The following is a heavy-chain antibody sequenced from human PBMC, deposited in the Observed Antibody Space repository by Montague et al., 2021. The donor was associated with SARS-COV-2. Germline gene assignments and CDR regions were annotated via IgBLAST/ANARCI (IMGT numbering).Heavy chain of an antibody. Sequence: SETLSLTCTVSGGSITVSRYDWVWIRQPPGKGLEWIGSVHYTGTTSYNESLEGRLTISVDTSENQLSLRMTSVTASDTAVYYYARHRANAGSFDIWGQGTLVTVSS. V-gene: IGHV4-39*01. CDR3: ARHRANAGSFDI. D-gene: IGHD1-1*01. CDR1: GGSITVSRYD. J-gene: IGHJ3*02. CDR2: VHYTGTT.